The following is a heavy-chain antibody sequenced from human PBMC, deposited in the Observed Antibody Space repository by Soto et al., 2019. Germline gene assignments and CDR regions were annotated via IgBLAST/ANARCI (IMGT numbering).Heavy chain of an antibody. Sequence: QVQLQESGPRLVKPSQTLSLTCTVSGGSITSGGYYWNWVRQLPGKGLDWIGNIFYSGKTHYSPSLQSRVTISVDTSNDQFSLNLRSVTAADTAVYYCVRVLYGSGLDDWGQGILVTVSS. CDR2: IFYSGKT. CDR3: VRVLYGSGLDD. V-gene: IGHV4-31*03. CDR1: GGSITSGGYY. D-gene: IGHD3-10*01. J-gene: IGHJ4*02.